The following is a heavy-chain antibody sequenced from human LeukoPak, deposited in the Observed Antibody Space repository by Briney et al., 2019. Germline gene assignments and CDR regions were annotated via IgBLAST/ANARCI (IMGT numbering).Heavy chain of an antibody. CDR3: ASPLGGSSGYLEAFDR. J-gene: IGHJ3*02. Sequence: SETLSLTCTVSGGSISSGSYYWGWIRQPPGKGLEWIGSIYYSGSTYYNPSLKSRVTISVDTSKNQFSLKLRSVTAADTAVYYCASPLGGSSGYLEAFDRWLQGTMVTVSS. D-gene: IGHD3-22*01. V-gene: IGHV4-39*01. CDR2: IYYSGST. CDR1: GGSISSGSYY.